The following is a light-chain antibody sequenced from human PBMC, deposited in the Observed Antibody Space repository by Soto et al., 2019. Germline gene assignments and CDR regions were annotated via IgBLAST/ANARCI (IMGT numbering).Light chain of an antibody. Sequence: QSVLTQPASVSGSPGQSITISCTGTSSDLGDYNYVSWYQQHPGKAPKLVIYDVSNRPSGVSNHFSGSKSGNTASLTISGLQAEDEADYYCSSYTSSTTLYVFGTGTKLTVL. CDR1: SSDLGDYNY. CDR2: DVS. J-gene: IGLJ1*01. V-gene: IGLV2-14*01. CDR3: SSYTSSTTLYV.